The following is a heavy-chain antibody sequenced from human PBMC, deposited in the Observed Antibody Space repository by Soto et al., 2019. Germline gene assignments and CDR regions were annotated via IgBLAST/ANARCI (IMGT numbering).Heavy chain of an antibody. D-gene: IGHD2-21*01. CDR2: IRSKGNNYAT. J-gene: IGHJ2*01. V-gene: IGHV3-73*02. CDR1: GFTFSDSA. Sequence: EVQLVESGGGLGQPGGSLKLSCAASGFTFSDSAMHWVRQASGEGLEWLGRIRSKGNNYATEYGASLKGRFTISRDDSKKTTYLQMSNLNTEDTAVYYCVRYSRTLGWFFDLWGRGTLVTVSS. CDR3: VRYSRTLGWFFDL.